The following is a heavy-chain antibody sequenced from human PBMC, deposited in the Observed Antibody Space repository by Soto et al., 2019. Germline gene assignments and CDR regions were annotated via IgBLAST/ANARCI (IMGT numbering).Heavy chain of an antibody. CDR1: GFTVSTYA. CDR3: ARDWGSNWDTRGRWDC. J-gene: IGHJ4*02. Sequence: QVQLVESGGGVVQPGRSLRLSCAASGFTVSTYAMHWVRQAPGKGLQWVAVISYDGSNTYYADSVKGRFTISRDNSNNTLYLQMNSLRTEDTAVYYCARDWGSNWDTRGRWDCWGQGTLVTVSS. CDR2: ISYDGSNT. D-gene: IGHD7-27*01. V-gene: IGHV3-30-3*01.